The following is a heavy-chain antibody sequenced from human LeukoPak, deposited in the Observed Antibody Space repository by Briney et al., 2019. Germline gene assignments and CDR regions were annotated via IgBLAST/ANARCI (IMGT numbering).Heavy chain of an antibody. CDR3: ATPYCSSLSCLDVFNI. CDR1: GVSISDGRYY. CDR2: KYYSGSA. V-gene: IGHV4-31*03. Sequence: PSETLSLTCSVSGVSISDGRYYWTWIRQRPGKGLEWIGYKYYSGSAKYDPSLKSRLTISIDTPKNQFSLRLSSVTAADTAMYYCATPYCSSLSCLDVFNIWGQGTMVTVSS. J-gene: IGHJ3*02. D-gene: IGHD2-2*01.